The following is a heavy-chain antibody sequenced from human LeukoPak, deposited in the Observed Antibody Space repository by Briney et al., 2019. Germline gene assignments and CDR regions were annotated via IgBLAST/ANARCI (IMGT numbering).Heavy chain of an antibody. CDR3: ARDCSGGSCYGAFDI. Sequence: SETLSLTCAVSGGSISSSNWWSWVRQPPGKGLEWIGEIYHSGSTYYNPSLKSRITISVDTSENRFSLKLSSVTATDTAVYYCARDCSGGSCYGAFDIWGQGTMVTVSS. CDR2: IYHSGST. CDR1: GGSISSSNW. D-gene: IGHD2-15*01. V-gene: IGHV4-4*02. J-gene: IGHJ3*02.